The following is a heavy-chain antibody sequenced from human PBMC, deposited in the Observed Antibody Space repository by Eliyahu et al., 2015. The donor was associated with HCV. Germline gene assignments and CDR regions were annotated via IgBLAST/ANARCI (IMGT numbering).Heavy chain of an antibody. V-gene: IGHV3-23*01. D-gene: IGHD2-21*02. CDR2: ISGGGRT. Sequence: EVQLLESGGGLVQPGGSLRLSCAASGFTFSSYAMSWVRQAPGKGLEWVSAISGGGRTYYADSVKGRFTVSGDNSKNTLYLQMDNLAAEDTAIYYCAREWMDCGIACFSLDSWGQGALVTVSS. CDR1: GFTFSSYA. J-gene: IGHJ4*02. CDR3: AREWMDCGIACFSLDS.